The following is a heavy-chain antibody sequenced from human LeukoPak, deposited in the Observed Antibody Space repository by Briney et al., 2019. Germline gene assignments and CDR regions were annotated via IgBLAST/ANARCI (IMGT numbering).Heavy chain of an antibody. CDR3: AKESPPIVGATYFDY. Sequence: PGGSLRLSCAASGFTLSNNGMHWVRQAPGKGLEWVSAISGSGGSTYYADSVKGRFTISRDNSKNTLYLQMNSLRAEDTAVYYCAKESPPIVGATYFDYWGQGTLVTVSS. CDR2: ISGSGGST. D-gene: IGHD1-26*01. CDR1: GFTLSNNG. J-gene: IGHJ4*02. V-gene: IGHV3-23*01.